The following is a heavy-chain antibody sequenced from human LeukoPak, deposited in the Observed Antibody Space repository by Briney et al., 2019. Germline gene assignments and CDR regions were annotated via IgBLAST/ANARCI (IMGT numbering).Heavy chain of an antibody. D-gene: IGHD2-21*02. Sequence: GGSLRLSCAASGFTFSSYAMHWVRQAPGKGLEWVAVISYDGSNKYYADSVKGRFTISRDNSKNTLYLQMNSLRAEDTAVYHCARDHRCGGDCYLYYFDYWGQGTLVTVSS. CDR2: ISYDGSNK. CDR1: GFTFSSYA. V-gene: IGHV3-30-3*01. CDR3: ARDHRCGGDCYLYYFDY. J-gene: IGHJ4*02.